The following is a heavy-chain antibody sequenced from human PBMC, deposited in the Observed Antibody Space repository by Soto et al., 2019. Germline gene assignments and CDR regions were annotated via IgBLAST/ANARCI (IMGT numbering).Heavy chain of an antibody. D-gene: IGHD3-10*01. Sequence: SETLSLTCSVSGDSLKNHYWAWIRHSPGKGLEWIGYIYYSGSTNYNPSLKSRVTISVDTSKNQFSLKLSSVTAADTAVYYCARDGGNGYYGSGSFSDYYYGMDVWGQGTTVTVSS. CDR1: GDSLKNHY. J-gene: IGHJ6*02. CDR2: IYYSGST. CDR3: ARDGGNGYYGSGSFSDYYYGMDV. V-gene: IGHV4-59*11.